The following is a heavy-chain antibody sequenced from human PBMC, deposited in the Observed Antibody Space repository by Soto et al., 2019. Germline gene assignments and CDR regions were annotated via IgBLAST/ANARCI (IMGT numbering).Heavy chain of an antibody. J-gene: IGHJ4*02. Sequence: QVQLQESGPGLVKPSQTLSLTCTVSGGSISSGGYYWSWIRQHPGKGLEWIGYIYYSGSTYYNHSLTSRVTISVDTSKNQFSLKLSSVTAADTAVYYCAREGGIVGATAADYWGQGTLVTVSS. D-gene: IGHD1-26*01. CDR3: AREGGIVGATAADY. CDR1: GGSISSGGYY. V-gene: IGHV4-31*03. CDR2: IYYSGST.